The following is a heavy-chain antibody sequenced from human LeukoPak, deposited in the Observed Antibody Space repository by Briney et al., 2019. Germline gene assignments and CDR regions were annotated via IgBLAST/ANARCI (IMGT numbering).Heavy chain of an antibody. Sequence: GGSLRLSCAASGITFSSYGMHWVRQAPGKGLEWVAFIRYDGSNKYYADSVKGRFTISRDNSKNTLYLQMNSLRAEDTAVYYCAKETRVYCSSTSCPQGDFDYWGQGTLVTVSS. CDR2: IRYDGSNK. V-gene: IGHV3-30*02. J-gene: IGHJ4*02. D-gene: IGHD2-2*01. CDR3: AKETRVYCSSTSCPQGDFDY. CDR1: GITFSSYG.